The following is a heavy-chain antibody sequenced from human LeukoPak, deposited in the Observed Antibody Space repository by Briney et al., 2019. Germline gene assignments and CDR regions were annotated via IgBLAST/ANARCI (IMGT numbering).Heavy chain of an antibody. D-gene: IGHD2-2*01. Sequence: SETLSLTCTVSGGSISNSDYFWDWIRQPPGKVLEWIATIYYSGSTYYDPSLKSRVTISVDTSKNQFSLKLKSVTAADTGVYYCARRRGLSAAMDYWGQGTLFTVSS. J-gene: IGHJ4*02. V-gene: IGHV4-39*01. CDR2: IYYSGST. CDR1: GGSISNSDYF. CDR3: ARRRGLSAAMDY.